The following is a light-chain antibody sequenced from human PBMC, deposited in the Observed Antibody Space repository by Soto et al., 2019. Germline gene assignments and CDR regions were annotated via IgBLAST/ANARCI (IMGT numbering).Light chain of an antibody. CDR1: NIGSKS. Sequence: SYELTQPPSVSVAPGKTARITCGGNNIGSKSVHWYQQKPGQAPVLVIYYDSDRPSGIPERFSSSNSGNTATLTISSVEAGDEADYYCQVWDSSSDHPYVFGTGTKVTVL. V-gene: IGLV3-21*04. J-gene: IGLJ1*01. CDR2: YDS. CDR3: QVWDSSSDHPYV.